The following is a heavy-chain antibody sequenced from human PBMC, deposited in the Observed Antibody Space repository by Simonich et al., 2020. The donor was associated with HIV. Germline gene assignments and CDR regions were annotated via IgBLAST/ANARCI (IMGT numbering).Heavy chain of an antibody. J-gene: IGHJ4*02. Sequence: QVHLPQWGAGLLKPSETLSLTCAVYGGSFSGYYWSWIRQPPGKWLEWIGEINHSGSTNYNPSIKSRVTISVDTSKNQFSLKLSSVTAADTAVYYCARGFYQRLYYFDYWCQGTLVTVSS. D-gene: IGHD2-2*01. V-gene: IGHV4-34*01. CDR3: ARGFYQRLYYFDY. CDR2: INHSGST. CDR1: GGSFSGYY.